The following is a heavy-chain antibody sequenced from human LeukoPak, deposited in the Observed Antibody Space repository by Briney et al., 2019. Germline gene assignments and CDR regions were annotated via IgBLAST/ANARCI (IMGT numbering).Heavy chain of an antibody. J-gene: IGHJ4*02. CDR2: INTNTGNP. CDR3: AREDYDSLWGSYRLVDY. D-gene: IGHD3-16*02. CDR1: GYTFTSYG. Sequence: ASVKVSCKASGYTFTSYGISWVRQAPGQGLEWMGWINTNTGNPTYAQGFTGRFVFSLDTSVSTAYLQVSSLKAEDTAVYYCAREDYDSLWGSYRLVDYWGQGTLVTVSS. V-gene: IGHV7-4-1*02.